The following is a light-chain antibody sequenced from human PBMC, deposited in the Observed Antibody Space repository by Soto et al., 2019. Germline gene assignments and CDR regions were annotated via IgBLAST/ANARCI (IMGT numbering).Light chain of an antibody. J-gene: IGLJ1*01. CDR2: GVN. V-gene: IGLV2-14*03. Sequence: QAVLTQPASVFGSPGQSITISCTGSSGDIGSYNRVSWYQQHPGKAPKLIIYGVNNRPSGVSNRFSASKSADTASLTISGLQAEDEANYYCCSYTTSTTYVFGTGTKLTVL. CDR3: CSYTTSTTYV. CDR1: SGDIGSYNR.